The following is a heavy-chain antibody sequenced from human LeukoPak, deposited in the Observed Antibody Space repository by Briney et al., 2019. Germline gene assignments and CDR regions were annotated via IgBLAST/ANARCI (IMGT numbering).Heavy chain of an antibody. V-gene: IGHV3-23*01. Sequence: GGSLRLSCVTSGFNFSSFVMNWVRQAPGKGLEWISSISGSGAIPYYTDSVKGRFTVSRDNSKNTFSLHMNSLRAEDTALYYCAKDGRFGEPDRLGQGTLVAVSS. CDR3: AKDGRFGEPDR. CDR2: ISGSGAIP. J-gene: IGHJ5*02. D-gene: IGHD2-15*01. CDR1: GFNFSSFV.